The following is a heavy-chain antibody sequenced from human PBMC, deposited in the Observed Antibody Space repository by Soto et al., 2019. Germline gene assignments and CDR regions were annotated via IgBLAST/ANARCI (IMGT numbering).Heavy chain of an antibody. CDR1: GDYINSGYY. D-gene: IGHD3-22*01. V-gene: IGHV4-38-2*02. CDR2: IYHSGTT. J-gene: IGHJ4*02. CDR3: AREVAARNGYYY. Sequence: KPSETLSLTCVVFGDYINSGYYWGWIRQTPGRGLEWIGSIYHSGTTFYNPSLKPRVTISLDTSNNRFSLKLTSVTAADTAVYYCAREVAARNGYYYWGQGTLVTVSS.